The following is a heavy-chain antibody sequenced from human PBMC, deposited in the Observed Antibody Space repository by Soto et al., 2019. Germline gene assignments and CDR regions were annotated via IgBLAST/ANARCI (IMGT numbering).Heavy chain of an antibody. CDR3: AHGLVPAATLVYFDF. Sequence: QITLKESGPTLVKPTQTLTLTCTFSGFSLSTSGGGVAWIRQRPGNALEWLALIYWDDDKRYSPSLKSRLTITKDTYKNRVVLTMTNLNPVDTATYYCAHGLVPAATLVYFDFWGQGTLVTVSS. D-gene: IGHD2-2*01. CDR2: IYWDDDK. J-gene: IGHJ4*02. V-gene: IGHV2-5*02. CDR1: GFSLSTSGGG.